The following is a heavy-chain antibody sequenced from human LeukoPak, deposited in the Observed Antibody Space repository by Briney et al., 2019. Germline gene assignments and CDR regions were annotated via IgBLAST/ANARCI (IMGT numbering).Heavy chain of an antibody. Sequence: PSETLSLTCTVSGGSISSYYWSWIRQPPGKGLEWIGYIYYSGSTNYNPSLKSRVTISVDTSKNQFSLKLSSVTAADTAVYYCARYTYEFFDYWSQGTLVTVSS. J-gene: IGHJ4*02. CDR1: GGSISSYY. V-gene: IGHV4-59*01. CDR3: ARYTYEFFDY. CDR2: IYYSGST. D-gene: IGHD2-2*02.